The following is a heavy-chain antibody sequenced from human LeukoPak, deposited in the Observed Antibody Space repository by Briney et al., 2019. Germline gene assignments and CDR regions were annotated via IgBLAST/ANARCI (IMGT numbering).Heavy chain of an antibody. CDR2: LISSGAST. J-gene: IGHJ6*04. CDR1: GFTFTHYG. Sequence: GGTLRLSCAASGFTFTHYGMSWVRQAPGEGLEWVSGLISSGASTYYADSVKGRFTISRDNAKNSLYLQMNSLRAEDTAVYYCAELGITMIGGVWGKGTTVTISS. V-gene: IGHV3-23*01. CDR3: AELGITMIGGV. D-gene: IGHD3-10*02.